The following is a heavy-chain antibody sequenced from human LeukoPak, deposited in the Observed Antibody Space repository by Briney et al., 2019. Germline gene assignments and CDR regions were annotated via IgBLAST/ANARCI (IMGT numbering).Heavy chain of an antibody. D-gene: IGHD5-12*01. CDR2: VHYSGST. CDR3: ARVSVDIVATTSDWYFDL. Sequence: SETLSLTCTVSGGSITTTTYHWGWIRQSPGKGLEWIGSVHYSGSTYYNPSLKSRVSISLDTSKSQFSLKLSSVTAADTAVYYCARVSVDIVATTSDWYFDLWGRGTLVTVSS. V-gene: IGHV4-39*07. CDR1: GGSITTTTYH. J-gene: IGHJ2*01.